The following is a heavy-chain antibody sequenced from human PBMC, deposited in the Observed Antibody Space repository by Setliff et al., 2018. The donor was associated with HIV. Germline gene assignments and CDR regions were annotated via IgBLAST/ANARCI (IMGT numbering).Heavy chain of an antibody. V-gene: IGHV4-39*07. CDR1: GGSISSGDYY. Sequence: SETLSLTCTVSGGSISSGDYYWARIRQPPGKGLEWIGSISYSEGTFDNASLKSRVTISVDTSKNQFSLKLSSVTAADTAVYYCATEFGPVLDWFDPWGQGTLVTVSS. CDR2: ISYSEGT. J-gene: IGHJ5*02. CDR3: ATEFGPVLDWFDP. D-gene: IGHD3-10*01.